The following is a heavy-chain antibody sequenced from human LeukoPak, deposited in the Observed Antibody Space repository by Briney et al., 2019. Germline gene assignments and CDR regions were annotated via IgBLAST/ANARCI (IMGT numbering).Heavy chain of an antibody. CDR3: ARGPTVLTQYYFDY. Sequence: ASVKVSCKASGYTFTGYYMHWVRQAPGQGLEWMGWINPNSGGTNYAQKFQGRVTMTRDTSISTAYMELSRLRSDDTAVYYCARGPTVLTQYYFDYWGQGTLVTVSS. V-gene: IGHV1-2*02. CDR2: INPNSGGT. CDR1: GYTFTGYY. D-gene: IGHD4-23*01. J-gene: IGHJ4*02.